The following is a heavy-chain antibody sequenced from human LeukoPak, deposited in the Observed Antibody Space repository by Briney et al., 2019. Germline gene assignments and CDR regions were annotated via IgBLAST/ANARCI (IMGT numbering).Heavy chain of an antibody. CDR2: IYHSGST. Sequence: SETLSLTCTVSGGSISSYYWSWIRQPPGKGLEWIGYIYHSGSTYYNPSLKSRVTISVDRSKNQFSLRLSSVTAADTAVYYCASNYYDSSGYYIPSGYWGQGTLVTVSS. CDR3: ASNYYDSSGYYIPSGY. J-gene: IGHJ4*02. CDR1: GGSISSYY. V-gene: IGHV4-59*12. D-gene: IGHD3-22*01.